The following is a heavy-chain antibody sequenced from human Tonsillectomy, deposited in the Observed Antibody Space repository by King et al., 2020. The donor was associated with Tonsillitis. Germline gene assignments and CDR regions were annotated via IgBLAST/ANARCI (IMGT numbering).Heavy chain of an antibody. CDR3: AKDIGTTDYYYGMDV. D-gene: IGHD1-1*01. J-gene: IGHJ6*02. CDR1: GFTFSGHN. CDR2: ISGSAGRR. Sequence: VQLVESGGGLVQPGGSLRLSCEASGFTFSGHNMNWVRQAPGKGLEWVSVISGSAGRRNYADAVKGRFTISRDNSKNTLYLQMNSLRAEDTAVYYCAKDIGTTDYYYGMDVWGQGTTVTVSS. V-gene: IGHV3-23*04.